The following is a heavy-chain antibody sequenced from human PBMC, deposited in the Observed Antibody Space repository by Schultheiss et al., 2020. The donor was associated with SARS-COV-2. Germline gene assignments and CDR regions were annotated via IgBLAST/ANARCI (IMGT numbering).Heavy chain of an antibody. CDR2: ISGSGGST. CDR3: ASGYYSSGWTRGTY. V-gene: IGHV3-23*01. Sequence: GGSLRLSCAASGFTFSSYAMSWVRQAPGKGLEWVSAISGSGGSTYYADSVKGRFTISRDNSKNTLYLQMNSLRAEDTAVYYCASGYYSSGWTRGTYWGQGTLVTVSS. J-gene: IGHJ4*02. D-gene: IGHD6-19*01. CDR1: GFTFSSYA.